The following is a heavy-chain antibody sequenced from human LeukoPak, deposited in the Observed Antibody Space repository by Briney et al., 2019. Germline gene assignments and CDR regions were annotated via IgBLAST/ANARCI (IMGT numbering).Heavy chain of an antibody. D-gene: IGHD5-12*01. CDR2: IIPIFGIA. CDR1: GGTFSRYA. V-gene: IGHV1-69*04. Sequence: ASVKVSCKASGGTFSRYAISRVRQAPGQGLEWMGRIIPIFGIANYAQKFQGRVTIIADKSTSTAYMELSSLRSEDTAVYSCARERVDIVATMFYGMDVWGQGTRSPSP. J-gene: IGHJ6*02. CDR3: ARERVDIVATMFYGMDV.